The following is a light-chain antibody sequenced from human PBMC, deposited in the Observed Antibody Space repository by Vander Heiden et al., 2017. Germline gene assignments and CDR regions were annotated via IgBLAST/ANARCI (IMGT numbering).Light chain of an antibody. CDR3: QSANSSGTWV. J-gene: IGLJ3*02. CDR2: KGG. Sequence: SHELTQPPSASVSPGQADRITCSGDALPKQYAYWYQQKPGQAPVLVIYKGGERPSGIPERFSGSSSGTTGTLTISGDQAEDEADYYCQSANSSGTWVFGGGTKLTVL. V-gene: IGLV3-25*03. CDR1: ALPKQY.